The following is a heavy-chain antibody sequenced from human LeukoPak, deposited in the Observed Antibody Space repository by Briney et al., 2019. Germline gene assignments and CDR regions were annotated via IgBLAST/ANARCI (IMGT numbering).Heavy chain of an antibody. CDR2: ISYDGSNK. CDR3: AKEAGYYDLDY. CDR1: GFTFSSYV. D-gene: IGHD3-22*01. Sequence: PGGSLRLSCAASGFTFSSYVMHWVRQAPGKGLEWVAVISYDGSNKYYADSVKGRFTISRDNSKNTLYLQMNSLRAEDTAVYYCAKEAGYYDLDYWGQGTLVTVSS. V-gene: IGHV3-30*18. J-gene: IGHJ4*02.